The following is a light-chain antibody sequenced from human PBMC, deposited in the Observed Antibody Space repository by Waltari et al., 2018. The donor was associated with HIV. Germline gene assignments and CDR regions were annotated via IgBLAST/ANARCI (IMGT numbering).Light chain of an antibody. CDR1: SSNIENDN. Sequence: QSFLTQPPSASGTPGQTVTISCSGSSSNIENDNVYWYQQLPGMTPKLLIYKNFLRPSGVPYRFAASKSGTSASLTISGLRSADEADYDCVGWDSSLSAYVFGAGTKVAGL. V-gene: IGLV1-47*01. CDR2: KNF. J-gene: IGLJ1*01. CDR3: VGWDSSLSAYV.